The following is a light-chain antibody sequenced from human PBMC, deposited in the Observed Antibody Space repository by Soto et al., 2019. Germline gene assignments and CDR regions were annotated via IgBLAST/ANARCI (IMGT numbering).Light chain of an antibody. CDR3: QQSYITPRT. CDR1: QNISRY. J-gene: IGKJ1*01. V-gene: IGKV1-39*01. CDR2: AAS. Sequence: DIQMTQSPSSLSASVGDRVTITCRASQNISRYLNCYQQKPGTAPELLIYAASSLRSEVPSRFSGSGSGTEFTLTISSLQPEDFATYYCQQSYITPRTFGQGTKVGVK.